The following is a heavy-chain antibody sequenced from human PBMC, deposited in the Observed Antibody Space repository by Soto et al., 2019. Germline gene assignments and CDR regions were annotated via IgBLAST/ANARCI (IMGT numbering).Heavy chain of an antibody. D-gene: IGHD3-9*01. V-gene: IGHV4-31*03. CDR2: IYYIGST. Sequence: QVQLQESGPGLVKPSQTLSLTCTVSGGSISSGGYYWSWIRQHPGKGLEWIGYIYYIGSTYYNPSLKSRVTISVDTSKNQFSLKLSSVTAADTAVYYCARGNILTGYQPPIDYWGQGTLVTVSS. CDR3: ARGNILTGYQPPIDY. CDR1: GGSISSGGYY. J-gene: IGHJ4*02.